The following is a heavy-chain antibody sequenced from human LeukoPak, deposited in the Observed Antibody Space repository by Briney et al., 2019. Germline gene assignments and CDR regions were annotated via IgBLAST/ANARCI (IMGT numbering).Heavy chain of an antibody. CDR1: GFTFSSYA. V-gene: IGHV3-23*01. CDR2: IGGST. CDR3: AQVLKVWY. D-gene: IGHD3-10*01. Sequence: GGSLRLSCAATGFTFSSYAMTWVRQAPGKGLEWVSAIGGSTYYADSVKGRFTISRDNSENTLYLQMNSLRAEDTAVYYCAQVLKVWYWGQGTLVTVSS. J-gene: IGHJ4*02.